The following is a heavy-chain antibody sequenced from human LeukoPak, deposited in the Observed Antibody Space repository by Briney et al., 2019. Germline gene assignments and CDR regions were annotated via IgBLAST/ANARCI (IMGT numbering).Heavy chain of an antibody. CDR2: IYGGGST. D-gene: IGHD3-10*01. CDR3: ASWPGAWYGEDS. CDR1: GFTFSNYW. Sequence: PGGSLRLSCVASGFTFSNYWMHWVRQAPGKGLEWVSVIYGGGSTYYADSVKGRFTISRDTSKNTVNLQMNSLRAEDTAVYYCASWPGAWYGEDSWGQGTLVTVSS. V-gene: IGHV3-53*01. J-gene: IGHJ4*02.